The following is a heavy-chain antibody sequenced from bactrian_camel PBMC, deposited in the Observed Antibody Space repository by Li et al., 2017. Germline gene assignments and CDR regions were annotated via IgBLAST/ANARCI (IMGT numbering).Heavy chain of an antibody. CDR2: IYSDGSNT. D-gene: IGHD2*01. Sequence: HVQLVESGGGSVQAGGSLRLSCVASGDTIGRYCMGWFRQAPGKGLEWVSSIYSDGSNTYYTDSVKGRFTISRDNAKNMVYLQMNSLKPEDTANYYCAADFLQYCKTTRLTYWGQGTQVTVS. V-gene: IGHV3-2*01. J-gene: IGHJ4*01. CDR3: AADFLQYCKTTRLTY. CDR1: GDTIGRYC.